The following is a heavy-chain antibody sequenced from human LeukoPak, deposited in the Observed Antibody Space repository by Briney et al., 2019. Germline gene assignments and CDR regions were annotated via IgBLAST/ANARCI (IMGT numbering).Heavy chain of an antibody. V-gene: IGHV3-7*03. D-gene: IGHD5-18*01. Sequence: GGSLRLSCAASGFTFSSYWMSWVRQAPGKGLEWVANIKQDGSEKYYVDSVKGRFTISRDNDKNSLYLQMNSLRAEDTAVYYCARAELWSTSDFDYWGQGTLVTVSS. CDR3: ARAELWSTSDFDY. J-gene: IGHJ4*02. CDR1: GFTFSSYW. CDR2: IKQDGSEK.